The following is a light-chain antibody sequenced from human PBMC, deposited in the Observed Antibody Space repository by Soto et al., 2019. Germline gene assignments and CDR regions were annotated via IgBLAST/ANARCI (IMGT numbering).Light chain of an antibody. J-gene: IGLJ1*01. CDR3: PSFTSDXRPFYV. Sequence: QSVLAQPASVSGSPVQSITISRTRTRYDVGTYNYVSWYQHHPGQAPKLIIYDVGSRPSGVSHRFSGSKSGITASLASSGLPAADEVAYYSPSFTSDXRPFYVFGTGTQVTLL. CDR2: DVG. CDR1: RYDVGTYNY. V-gene: IGLV2-14*03.